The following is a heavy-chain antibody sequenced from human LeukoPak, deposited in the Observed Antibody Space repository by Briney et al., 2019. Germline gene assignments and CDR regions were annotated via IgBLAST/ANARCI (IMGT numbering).Heavy chain of an antibody. CDR1: GGSINSSSYY. CDR3: ARQNYFDSSGYTY. CDR2: IYYSGST. D-gene: IGHD3-22*01. V-gene: IGHV4-39*01. Sequence: SETLSLTCTVSGGSINSSSYYWGWIRQPPGKGLEWIGRIYYSGSTYYNPSLKSRVTISVDTSKNQFSLKLTSVTAADTAVYYCARQNYFDSSGYTYWGQGTLVTVSS. J-gene: IGHJ4*02.